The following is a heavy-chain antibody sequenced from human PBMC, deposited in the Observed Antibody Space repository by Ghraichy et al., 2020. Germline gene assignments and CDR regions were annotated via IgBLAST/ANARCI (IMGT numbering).Heavy chain of an antibody. J-gene: IGHJ4*02. CDR3: ARDGYYYGSSPFEY. V-gene: IGHV4-4*07. Sequence: GSLRLSCTVSRGSISSYYWSWIRQPTGKGLEWIGRIFDNGRTEFNPSLKSRVNMSVDTSKDQFYLKLSSVTAADTAVYYCARDGYYYGSSPFEYWGQGILVTVSS. CDR1: RGSISSYY. D-gene: IGHD3-22*01. CDR2: IFDNGRT.